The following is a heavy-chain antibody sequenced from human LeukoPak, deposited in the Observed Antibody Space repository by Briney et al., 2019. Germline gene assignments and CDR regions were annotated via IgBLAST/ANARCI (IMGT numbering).Heavy chain of an antibody. J-gene: IGHJ4*02. CDR1: GFTFSSYA. V-gene: IGHV3-23*01. CDR2: ISGSGGST. CDR3: ARVTDYGGNLDY. Sequence: PGGSLRLSCAASGFTFSSYAMSWVRQAPGKGLEWVSAISGSGGSTYYADSVKGRFTISRDNSKNTLYLQMNSLRAEDTAVYYCARVTDYGGNLDYWGQGTLVTVSS. D-gene: IGHD4-23*01.